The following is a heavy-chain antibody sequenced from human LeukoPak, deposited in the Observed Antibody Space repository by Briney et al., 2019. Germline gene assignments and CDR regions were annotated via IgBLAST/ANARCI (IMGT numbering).Heavy chain of an antibody. CDR1: GFTFSNYR. Sequence: PGGSLRLSCAASGFTFSNYRMHWVRQAPGKGLVWVSSISSTGSYIYYADSVKGRFTISRDNPGNVFYLQMDSLRAEDTAVYYCTRVAQSGPTGWFDPWGQGTLVTVSS. CDR2: ISSTGSYI. D-gene: IGHD1-1*01. V-gene: IGHV3-21*01. J-gene: IGHJ5*02. CDR3: TRVAQSGPTGWFDP.